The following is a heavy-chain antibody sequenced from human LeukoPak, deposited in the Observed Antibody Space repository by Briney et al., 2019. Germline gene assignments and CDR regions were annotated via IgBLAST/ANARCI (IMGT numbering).Heavy chain of an antibody. CDR3: AMDRCGCGSGWHLYWYFDL. J-gene: IGHJ2*01. D-gene: IGHD6-19*01. Sequence: GGSLRLSCAASGFTFSDYAMHWVRQAPGKELQYVAAISYNGNGIHYASSVKGRFTISRDNSQNTLYLQMDSLRPDDMGVYFCAMDRCGCGSGWHLYWYFDLWGRGTLVTVAS. V-gene: IGHV3-64*01. CDR2: ISYNGNGI. CDR1: GFTFSDYA.